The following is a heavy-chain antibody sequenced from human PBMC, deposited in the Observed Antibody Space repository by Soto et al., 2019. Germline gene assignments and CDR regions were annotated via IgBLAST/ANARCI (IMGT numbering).Heavy chain of an antibody. D-gene: IGHD4-4*01. CDR2: IIPIFGTA. Sequence: GASVKVSCKASGGTFSSYAISGVRQAPGQGLEWMGGIIPIFGTANYAQKFQGRVTITADESTSTAYMELSSLRSEDTAVYYCASPSGGDDSNYDKFRQEKGAYYYGMDVWGQGTTVTVSS. V-gene: IGHV1-69*13. CDR1: GGTFSSYA. CDR3: ASPSGGDDSNYDKFRQEKGAYYYGMDV. J-gene: IGHJ6*02.